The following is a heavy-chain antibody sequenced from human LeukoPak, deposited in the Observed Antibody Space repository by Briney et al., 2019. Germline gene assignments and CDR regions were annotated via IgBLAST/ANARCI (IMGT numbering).Heavy chain of an antibody. D-gene: IGHD3-22*01. J-gene: IGHJ4*02. V-gene: IGHV4-59*08. CDR1: GGSISSYY. CDR3: ASHTYSYDSSGPLG. Sequence: KPSETLSLTCTVSGGSISSYYWSWIRQPPGKGLEWIGYISYSGSTDYNPSLKSRVTISVDTSKNQLSLKLSSVTAADTAVYYCASHTYSYDSSGPLGWGQGTLVTVSS. CDR2: ISYSGST.